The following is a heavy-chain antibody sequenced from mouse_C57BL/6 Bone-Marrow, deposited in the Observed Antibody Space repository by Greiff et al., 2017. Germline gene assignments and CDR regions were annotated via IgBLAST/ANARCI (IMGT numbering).Heavy chain of an antibody. CDR1: GYTFTSYW. Sequence: QVQLQQPGAELVRPGTSVKLSCKASGYTFTSYWMHWVKQRPGQGLEWIGVIDPSDSYTNYNQKFKGKATLTVDTSSSTAYMQLSSLTSEDSAVYYCAGGYYGSDFDYWGQGTTLTVSS. J-gene: IGHJ2*01. CDR2: IDPSDSYT. D-gene: IGHD1-1*01. V-gene: IGHV1-59*01. CDR3: AGGYYGSDFDY.